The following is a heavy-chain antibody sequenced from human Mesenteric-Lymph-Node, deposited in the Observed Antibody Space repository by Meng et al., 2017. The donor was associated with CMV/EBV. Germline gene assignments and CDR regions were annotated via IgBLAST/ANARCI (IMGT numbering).Heavy chain of an antibody. J-gene: IGHJ4*02. CDR2: IYYTGRT. Sequence: SETLSLTCTVSGGGISAYYWSWLRQPPGKGLEWIGYIYYTGRTSYSPSLGSRVTMSEDTSKNQVFLRLTSVTAADTAVYYCARDIDYYDSGSDYWGQGTLVTVSS. V-gene: IGHV4-59*12. CDR3: ARDIDYYDSGSDY. CDR1: GGGISAYY. D-gene: IGHD3-10*01.